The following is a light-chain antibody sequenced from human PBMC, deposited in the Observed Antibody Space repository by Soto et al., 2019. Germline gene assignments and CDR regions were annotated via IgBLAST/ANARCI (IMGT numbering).Light chain of an antibody. CDR3: QTWGTGIHWV. CDR1: SGHSSYA. CDR2: LNSDGSH. V-gene: IGLV4-69*01. Sequence: QLVLTQSPSASASLGASVKLTCTLSSGHSSYAIAWHQQQPEKGPRYLMKLNSDGSHSKGDGIPDRFSGSSSGAERYLTISSLQSEDEAYYYWQTWGTGIHWVFGGGTKLTVL. J-gene: IGLJ3*02.